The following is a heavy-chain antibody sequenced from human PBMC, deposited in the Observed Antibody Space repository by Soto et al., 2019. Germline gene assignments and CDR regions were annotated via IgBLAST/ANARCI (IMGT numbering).Heavy chain of an antibody. CDR2: IYYSGST. CDR1: GGSISSYY. D-gene: IGHD1-26*01. Sequence: QVQLQESGPGLVKPSETLSLTCTVSGGSISSYYWSWIRQPPGKGLEWIGYIYYSGSTNYNPSLNSRVTISVDTSKNQFSLKLSSVTAADTAVYYCARDQVGATSSRYYYYGMDVWGQGTTVTVSS. V-gene: IGHV4-59*01. CDR3: ARDQVGATSSRYYYYGMDV. J-gene: IGHJ6*02.